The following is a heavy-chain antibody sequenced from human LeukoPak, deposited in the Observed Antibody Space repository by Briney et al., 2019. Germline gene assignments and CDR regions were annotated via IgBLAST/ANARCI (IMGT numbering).Heavy chain of an antibody. CDR3: ARGTVVVVAATPGYAFDI. J-gene: IGHJ3*02. Sequence: PSETLSLTCAVYGGSFSGYYWSWIRQPPGKGLEWIGEINHSGSTNYNPSLKSRVTISVDTSTNQFSLKLSSVTVADTAVYYCARGTVVVVAATPGYAFDIWGQGTMVTVSS. D-gene: IGHD2-15*01. V-gene: IGHV4-34*01. CDR2: INHSGST. CDR1: GGSFSGYY.